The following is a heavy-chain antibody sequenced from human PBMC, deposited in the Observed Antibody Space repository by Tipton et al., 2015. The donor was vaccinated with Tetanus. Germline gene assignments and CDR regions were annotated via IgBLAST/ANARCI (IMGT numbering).Heavy chain of an antibody. Sequence: TLFLTCTVSGGSISSYYWSWIRQPPGKGLEWIGYIYYSGRTNYNPSLKSRVTISVDTSKNQFSLKLSSVTAADTAVYYCARGQLLSRDWFDPWGQGTLVTVSS. CDR1: GGSISSYY. V-gene: IGHV4-59*01. J-gene: IGHJ5*02. CDR2: IYYSGRT. CDR3: ARGQLLSRDWFDP. D-gene: IGHD2-2*01.